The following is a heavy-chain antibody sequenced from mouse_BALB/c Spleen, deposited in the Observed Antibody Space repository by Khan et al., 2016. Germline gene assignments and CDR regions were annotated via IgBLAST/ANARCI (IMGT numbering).Heavy chain of an antibody. V-gene: IGHV2-9*02. CDR2: IWAGGST. CDR3: ASDRRRNAMDY. CDR1: GFSLTSYG. J-gene: IGHJ4*01. Sequence: QVQLQQSGPGLVAPSQSLSITCTVSGFSLTSYGVHWVRQPPGKGLEWLGVIWAGGSTNYNSALMSRLSISKGNYKRQVFLKMNSLQTDDTAMYXCASDRRRNAMDYWGQGTSVTVAS. D-gene: IGHD1-2*01.